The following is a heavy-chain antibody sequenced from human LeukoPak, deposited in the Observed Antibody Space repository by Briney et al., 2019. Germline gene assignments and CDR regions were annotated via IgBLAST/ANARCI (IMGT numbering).Heavy chain of an antibody. J-gene: IGHJ4*02. D-gene: IGHD3-16*01. Sequence: GGSLRLSCAASGFTFSSHWMNWVRQAPGKGLEWVSHINRDGSAANYVDSVKGRFTISRDNAKNSLCLQMNSLRAEDTAVYYFARAPGLRLVDHWGQGTLVSVSS. CDR2: INRDGSAA. CDR1: GFTFSSHW. CDR3: ARAPGLRLVDH. V-gene: IGHV3-7*04.